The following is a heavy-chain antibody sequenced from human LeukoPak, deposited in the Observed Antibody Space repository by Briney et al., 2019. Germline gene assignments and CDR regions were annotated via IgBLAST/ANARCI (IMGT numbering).Heavy chain of an antibody. CDR1: GDSISSSNW. V-gene: IGHV4-4*02. CDR2: IYHSGSA. J-gene: IGHJ4*02. Sequence: SETLSLTCAVSGDSISSSNWWSWVRQPPGKGLEWIGEIYHSGSANQNPSLKSRVSMSLDKSKNQFSLRLTSVTAADTAVYYCARIPSGSYGVFDYWGQGTLVTVSS. CDR3: ARIPSGSYGVFDY. D-gene: IGHD1-26*01.